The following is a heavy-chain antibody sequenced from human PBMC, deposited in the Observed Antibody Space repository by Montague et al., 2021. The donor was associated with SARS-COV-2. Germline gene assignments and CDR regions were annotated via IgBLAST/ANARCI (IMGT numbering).Heavy chain of an antibody. CDR2: MDWDDEK. Sequence: PALVKPTQTLTLTCTFSGFSLSTRGMRASWIRQPPGKALEWLARMDWDDEKFYSTSLKTRLSISKDTSKNQVVLTMTNMDRVDTATYYCALYDYESRAYYMKNYWGQGTLVTVSS. CDR1: GFSLSTRGMR. J-gene: IGHJ4*02. V-gene: IGHV2-70*04. D-gene: IGHD3-22*01. CDR3: ALYDYESRAYYMKNY.